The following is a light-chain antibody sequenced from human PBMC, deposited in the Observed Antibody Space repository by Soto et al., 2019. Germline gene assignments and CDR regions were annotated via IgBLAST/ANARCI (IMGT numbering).Light chain of an antibody. V-gene: IGLV1-44*01. Sequence: QSVLTQPPSASGTPGQRVSISCSGSFSNIGSNTVNWYQQLPGTAPKLLIYSNNQRPSGVPDRFSGSKSGTSGSLAISGLQSEDEADYYCAAWDDSLNGWVFGGGTKLTVL. CDR3: AAWDDSLNGWV. J-gene: IGLJ3*02. CDR2: SNN. CDR1: FSNIGSNT.